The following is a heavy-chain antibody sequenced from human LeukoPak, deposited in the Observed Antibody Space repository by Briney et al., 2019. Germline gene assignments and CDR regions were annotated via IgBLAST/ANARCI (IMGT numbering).Heavy chain of an antibody. CDR2: IIPIFGTA. D-gene: IGHD5-18*01. J-gene: IGHJ4*02. Sequence: ASVTVSCKASGRTFSSNAISWVRQAPGQGLEWMGGIIPIFGTANYAQKFQGRVTITADESTSTAYMELSSLRSEDTAVYYCARVFVGDTAMAPNFDYWGQGTLVTVSS. V-gene: IGHV1-69*13. CDR3: ARVFVGDTAMAPNFDY. CDR1: GRTFSSNA.